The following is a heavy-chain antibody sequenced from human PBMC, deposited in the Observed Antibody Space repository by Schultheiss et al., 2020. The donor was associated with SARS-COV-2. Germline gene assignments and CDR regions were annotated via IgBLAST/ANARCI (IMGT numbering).Heavy chain of an antibody. CDR2: ISSSSSYI. J-gene: IGHJ4*02. Sequence: GGSLRLSCAASGFTFSSYSMNWVRQAPGKGLEWVSSISSSSSYIYYADSVKGRFTISRDNAKNSLYLQMNSLRAEDTAVYYCARQGVTMVRELDYWGQGTLVTVSS. CDR3: ARQGVTMVRELDY. D-gene: IGHD3-10*01. V-gene: IGHV3-21*01. CDR1: GFTFSSYS.